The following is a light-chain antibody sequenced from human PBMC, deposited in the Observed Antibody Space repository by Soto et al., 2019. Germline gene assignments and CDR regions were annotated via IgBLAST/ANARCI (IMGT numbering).Light chain of an antibody. V-gene: IGKV3-11*01. CDR2: DAY. CDR1: QSVDNY. CDR3: QQRSSWPLT. Sequence: EIVLTQSPSTLSLSPGERATLSCRASQSVDNYLAWYRQKPGRPPRLLIYDAYNRATGIPARFSGSGSGTDFSLTISRLEPEDCAVYYCQQRSSWPLTFGGGTKVDIK. J-gene: IGKJ4*01.